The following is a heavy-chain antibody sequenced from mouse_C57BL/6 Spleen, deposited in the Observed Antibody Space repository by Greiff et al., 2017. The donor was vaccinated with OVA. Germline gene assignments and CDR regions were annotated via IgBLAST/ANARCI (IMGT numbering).Heavy chain of an antibody. CDR2: IRSKSNNYAT. V-gene: IGHV10-1*01. CDR1: GFSFNTYA. J-gene: IGHJ2*01. D-gene: IGHD1-1*01. Sequence: EVKLVESGGGLVQPKGSLKLSCAASGFSFNTYAMNWVRQAPGKGLEWVARIRSKSNNYATYYADSVKDRFTISRDDSESMLYLQMNNLKTEDTAMYYCVRDYGRDYFDYWGQGTTLTVSS. CDR3: VRDYGRDYFDY.